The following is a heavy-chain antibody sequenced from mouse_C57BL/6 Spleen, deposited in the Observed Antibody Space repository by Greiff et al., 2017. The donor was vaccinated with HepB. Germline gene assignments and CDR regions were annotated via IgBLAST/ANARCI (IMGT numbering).Heavy chain of an antibody. Sequence: EVQLQESGGGLVKPGGSLKLSCAASGFTFSDYGMHWVRQAPEKGLEWVAYISSGSSTIYYADTVKGRFTISRDNAKNTLFLQMTSLRSEDTAMYYCAGAIYYYGSSLYAMDYWGQGTSVTVSS. J-gene: IGHJ4*01. D-gene: IGHD1-1*01. CDR1: GFTFSDYG. CDR3: AGAIYYYGSSLYAMDY. V-gene: IGHV5-17*01. CDR2: ISSGSSTI.